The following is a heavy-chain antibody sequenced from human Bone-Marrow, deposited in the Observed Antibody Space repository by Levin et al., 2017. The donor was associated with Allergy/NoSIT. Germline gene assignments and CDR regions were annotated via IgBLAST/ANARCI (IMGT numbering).Heavy chain of an antibody. D-gene: IGHD6-19*01. V-gene: IGHV4-39*02. J-gene: IGHJ4*02. CDR1: RGSISTSAYY. CDR3: ARWGEEAVAGTGFDY. Sequence: SETLSLTCTVSRGSISTSAYYWVWIRQPPGKGLECVGSIYYTGSTFYNPSLKSRVDISIDTSKNHFSLKLSSVTAADTAVYYCARWGEEAVAGTGFDYWGQGTLVTVSS. CDR2: IYYTGST.